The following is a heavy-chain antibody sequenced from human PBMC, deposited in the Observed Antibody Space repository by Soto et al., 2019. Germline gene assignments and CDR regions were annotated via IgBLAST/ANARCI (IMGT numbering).Heavy chain of an antibody. J-gene: IGHJ3*02. CDR2: IYYSGNT. D-gene: IGHD4-17*01. CDR1: GGSISSNDFY. Sequence: SETLSLTCIVSGGSISSNDFYWSWIRQHPGKGLEWIGYIYYSGNTYYNPSLKSRVTILVDTSKNQFSLKVSSVTAADTAVYYCARDTTVMDAFDIWGQGTMVTVSS. CDR3: ARDTTVMDAFDI. V-gene: IGHV4-31*03.